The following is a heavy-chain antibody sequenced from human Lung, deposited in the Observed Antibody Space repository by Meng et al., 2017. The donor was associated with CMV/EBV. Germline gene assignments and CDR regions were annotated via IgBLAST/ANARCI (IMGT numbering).Heavy chain of an antibody. CDR3: ARETGSSGWYGPGY. J-gene: IGHJ4*02. D-gene: IGHD6-19*01. V-gene: IGHV3-21*01. Sequence: GESXKISCAASGFNFRTYSMNWVRQAPGKGLEWVSSISSSSTYIYYADSVKGRFTISRDNAKNSLYLQMSSLRAEDTAVYYCARETGSSGWYGPGYWGQGTXVTVSS. CDR1: GFNFRTYS. CDR2: ISSSSTYI.